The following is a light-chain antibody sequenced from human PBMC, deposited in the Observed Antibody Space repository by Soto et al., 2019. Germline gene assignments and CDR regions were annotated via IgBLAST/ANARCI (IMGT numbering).Light chain of an antibody. CDR3: QQYNNWPKM. V-gene: IGKV3-15*01. CDR2: RAS. Sequence: EIVMTQSPATLSVSPGERATLSCRASQDVLTNLAWYQQKPGQSPRLLIHRASTRATGVPARFSGSGSGTEFTLTISSLQSEDFAVYYCQQYNNWPKMFGQGTKVEIK. J-gene: IGKJ1*01. CDR1: QDVLTN.